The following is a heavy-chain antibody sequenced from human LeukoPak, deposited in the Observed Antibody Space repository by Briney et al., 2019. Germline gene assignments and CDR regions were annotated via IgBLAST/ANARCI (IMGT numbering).Heavy chain of an antibody. CDR1: GGSISSYY. J-gene: IGHJ4*02. D-gene: IGHD6-13*01. CDR2: IYSTGST. CDR3: ARQIASAGTAGFDF. V-gene: IGHV4-4*07. Sequence: ASETLSLTYTVSGGSISSYYWSWIRQPAGKGLEWIGRIYSTGSTNYNPSLKSRVTMSVDTSKNQFSLRLRSVTAADTAVYYCARQIASAGTAGFDFWGQGALVTVSS.